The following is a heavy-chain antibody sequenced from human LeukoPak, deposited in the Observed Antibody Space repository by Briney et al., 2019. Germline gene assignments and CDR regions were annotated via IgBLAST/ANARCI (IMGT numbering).Heavy chain of an antibody. V-gene: IGHV3-11*01. J-gene: IGHJ5*02. D-gene: IGHD3-10*01. CDR3: ARDWSYYYGSGSYH. Sequence: GGSLRLSCAASGFTFSDYYMSWIRQAPEKGLEWVSYISSSGSTIYYAGSVKGRFTISRDNAKNSLYLQMNSLRAEDTAVYYCARDWSYYYGSGSYHWGQGTLVTVSS. CDR2: ISSSGSTI. CDR1: GFTFSDYY.